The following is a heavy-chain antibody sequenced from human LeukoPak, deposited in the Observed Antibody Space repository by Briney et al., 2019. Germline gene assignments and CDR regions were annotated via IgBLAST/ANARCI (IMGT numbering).Heavy chain of an antibody. CDR1: GFTFSSYS. Sequence: GGSLRLSCAASGFTFSSYSMNWVRQAPGKGLEWVSSISSSSSYIYYADSVRGRFTISRDNAKNSLFLQMNSLRAEDTAVYYCAKFKGHYGDSEYYFDSWGQGTLVTVSS. J-gene: IGHJ4*02. CDR2: ISSSSSYI. V-gene: IGHV3-21*01. D-gene: IGHD3-10*01. CDR3: AKFKGHYGDSEYYFDS.